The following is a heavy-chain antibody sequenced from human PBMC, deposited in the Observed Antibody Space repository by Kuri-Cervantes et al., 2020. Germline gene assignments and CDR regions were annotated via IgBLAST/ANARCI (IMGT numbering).Heavy chain of an antibody. CDR3: ARDSGSGSYPHAFDI. CDR2: INPNSGGT. D-gene: IGHD3-10*01. CDR1: GYTFTSYG. V-gene: IGHV1-2*02. J-gene: IGHJ3*02. Sequence: ASVKVSCKASGYTFTSYGISWVRQAPGQGLEWMGWINPNSGGTNYVQKSQGRVTMTRDTSISTAFMELSRLRSDDTAVYYCARDSGSGSYPHAFDIWGQETMVTVSS.